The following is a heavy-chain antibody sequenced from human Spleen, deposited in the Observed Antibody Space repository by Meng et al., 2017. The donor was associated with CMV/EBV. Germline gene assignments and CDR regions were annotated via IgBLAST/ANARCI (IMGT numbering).Heavy chain of an antibody. Sequence: GESLKISCAGSGFTFNSYSMNWVRQAPGKGLEWVSSISSTKNHIYYADSFEGRFTIPRDNANNSLSLQMSSLRAEDTAVYYCARDLVRRRITIFGVVTHYFDYWGQGTLVTVSS. V-gene: IGHV3-21*01. CDR3: ARDLVRRRITIFGVVTHYFDY. CDR2: ISSTKNHI. D-gene: IGHD3-3*01. J-gene: IGHJ4*02. CDR1: GFTFNSYS.